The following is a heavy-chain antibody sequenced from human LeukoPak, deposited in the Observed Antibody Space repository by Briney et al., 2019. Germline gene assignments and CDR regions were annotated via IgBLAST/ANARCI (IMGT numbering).Heavy chain of an antibody. D-gene: IGHD5-24*01. CDR1: GYTFTSYY. V-gene: IGHV1-69*13. CDR2: ITPIFGTA. J-gene: IGHJ4*02. Sequence: SVKVSCKASGYTFTSYYMHWVRQAPGQGLEWMGGITPIFGTANYAQKFQGRVTITADESTSTAYMELSSLRSEDTAVYYCARGDGYNPFDYWGQGTLVTVSS. CDR3: ARGDGYNPFDY.